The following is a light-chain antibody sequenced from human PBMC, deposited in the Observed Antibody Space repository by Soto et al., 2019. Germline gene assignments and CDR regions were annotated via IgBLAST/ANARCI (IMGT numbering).Light chain of an antibody. J-gene: IGLJ1*01. CDR1: SSNIGSNY. CDR2: RNN. Sequence: QSVLTQPPSASGTPVQRVTISCSGSSSNIGSNYVYWYQQLPGTAPKLLIYRNNQRLSGVPDRFSGSKSGTSASLAISGLRSEDEADYYCAAWDDSLSGLYVFGTGTKVTVL. V-gene: IGLV1-47*01. CDR3: AAWDDSLSGLYV.